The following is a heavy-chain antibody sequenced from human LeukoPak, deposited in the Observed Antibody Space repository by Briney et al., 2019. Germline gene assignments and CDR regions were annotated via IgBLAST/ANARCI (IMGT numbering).Heavy chain of an antibody. CDR3: ARTHRFLEWPDY. J-gene: IGHJ4*02. Sequence: SETLSLTCTVSGGSISSYYWSWIRQPPGKGLEWIGYIYYSGSTNYNPSPKSRVTISVDTSKNQFSLKLSSVTAADTAVYYCARTHRFLEWPDYWGQGTLVTVSS. CDR2: IYYSGST. CDR1: GGSISSYY. V-gene: IGHV4-59*01. D-gene: IGHD3-3*01.